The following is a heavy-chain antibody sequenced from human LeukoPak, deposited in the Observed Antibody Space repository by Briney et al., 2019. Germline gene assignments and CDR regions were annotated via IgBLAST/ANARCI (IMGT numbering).Heavy chain of an antibody. V-gene: IGHV4-59*01. CDR2: IHYSGST. D-gene: IGHD5-12*01. CDR1: GXSMSGYY. CDR3: ARGLLVGNSGYYFDS. J-gene: IGHJ4*02. Sequence: PSETLSLTCTVSGXSMSGYYWSWIRQPPGKGLDWIGYIHYSGSTNYHPSLKSRVTLSVDTSKKQFSLKVMSVTEADTAVYYCARGLLVGNSGYYFDSWGRGTLVTVSA.